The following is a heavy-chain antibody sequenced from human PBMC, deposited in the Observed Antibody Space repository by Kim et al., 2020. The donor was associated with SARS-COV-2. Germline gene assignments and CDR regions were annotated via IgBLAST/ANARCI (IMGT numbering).Heavy chain of an antibody. CDR2: ISGTRTM. D-gene: IGHD6-6*01. CDR1: GFTFSNYG. Sequence: GGSLRLSCAASGFTFSNYGMNWVRQAPGKGLEWVAYISGTRTMNYADSVKGRFTISRDNAKNSLFLQLNSMRDDDTAVYYCTRGGGARPDYWGQGALVIV. J-gene: IGHJ4*02. V-gene: IGHV3-48*02. CDR3: TRGGGARPDY.